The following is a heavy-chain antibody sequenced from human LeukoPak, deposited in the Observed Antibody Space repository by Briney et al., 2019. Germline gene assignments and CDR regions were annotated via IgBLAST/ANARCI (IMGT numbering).Heavy chain of an antibody. D-gene: IGHD3-9*01. CDR2: IRYDGSNK. V-gene: IGHV3-30*02. CDR1: GISLNTYG. CDR3: AKSGEDILTGYTPNWFDP. J-gene: IGHJ5*02. Sequence: GGSLRLSCAVSGISLNTYGIHWVRQAPGKGLEWVAFIRYDGSNKYYADSVKGRFTISRDNSKNTLYLQMNSLRAEDTAVYYCAKSGEDILTGYTPNWFDPWGQGTLVTVSS.